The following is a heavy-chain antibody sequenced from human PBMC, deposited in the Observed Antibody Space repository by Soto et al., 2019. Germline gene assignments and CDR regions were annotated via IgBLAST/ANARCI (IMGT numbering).Heavy chain of an antibody. CDR3: ARSTGTR. CDR1: GYTFTSYG. J-gene: IGHJ4*02. CDR2: ISAYNGNT. D-gene: IGHD1-1*01. V-gene: IGHV1-18*01. Sequence: GASVKVSCKASGYTFTSYGISWVRQAPGQGLEWMGWISAYNGNTNYAQKFQGRVTMTRDTSISTAYMELSRLRADETAVYYCARSTGTRWGQGTLVTVSS.